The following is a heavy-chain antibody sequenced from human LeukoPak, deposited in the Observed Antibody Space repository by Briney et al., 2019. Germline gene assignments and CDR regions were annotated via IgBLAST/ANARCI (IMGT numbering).Heavy chain of an antibody. CDR2: IWYDGSNK. Sequence: GGSLRLSCAASGFTFSNYGMHWVRQAPGKGPEWVAVIWYDGSNKYYADSVKGRFTISRDNSKNTLYLQMNSLRAEDTAVYYCARDDYGDYAFDYWGQGTLVTVSS. CDR3: ARDDYGDYAFDY. J-gene: IGHJ4*02. V-gene: IGHV3-33*01. CDR1: GFTFSNYG. D-gene: IGHD4-17*01.